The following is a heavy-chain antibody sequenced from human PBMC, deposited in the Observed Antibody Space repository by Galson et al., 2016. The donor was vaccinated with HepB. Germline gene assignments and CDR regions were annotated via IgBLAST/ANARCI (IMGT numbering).Heavy chain of an antibody. J-gene: IGHJ4*02. V-gene: IGHV4-4*02. CDR3: VSLARGGGGQGY. CDR1: GGSISSRNW. D-gene: IGHD2-15*01. CDR2: IYYTGSS. Sequence: SETLSLTCAVSGGSISSRNWWTWVRQPPGKGLEWIGYIYYTGSSNFSPSLKSRITMSVDTSKNQFSLRLSSVTAADTAVYYCVSLARGGGGQGYWGQGTLVTVSS.